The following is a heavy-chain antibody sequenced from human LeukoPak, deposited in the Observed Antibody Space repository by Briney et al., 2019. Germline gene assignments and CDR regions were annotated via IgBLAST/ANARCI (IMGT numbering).Heavy chain of an antibody. CDR3: ARLMGYSGYDAYYYYGMDV. CDR1: GYTFTSYG. Sequence: GASVKVSCEASGYTFTSYGISWVRQAPGQGLEWMGWISAYNGNTNYAQKLQGRVTMTTDTSTSTAYMELRSLRSDDTAMYYCARLMGYSGYDAYYYYGMDVWGQGTTVTVSS. J-gene: IGHJ6*02. V-gene: IGHV1-18*01. D-gene: IGHD5-12*01. CDR2: ISAYNGNT.